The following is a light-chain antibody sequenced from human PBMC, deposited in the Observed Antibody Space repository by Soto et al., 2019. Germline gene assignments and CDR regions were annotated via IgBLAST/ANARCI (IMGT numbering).Light chain of an antibody. Sequence: DIQLTQSPSFLSASVGDRVTITCRASQGISSYLAWYQQKPGKAPKLLIYAASTLQSGVPSRFSGSGSGTECTLTISSLQPEDVATYYCQQLNSYPPTFGQGTKLEIK. CDR2: AAS. V-gene: IGKV1-9*01. J-gene: IGKJ2*01. CDR3: QQLNSYPPT. CDR1: QGISSY.